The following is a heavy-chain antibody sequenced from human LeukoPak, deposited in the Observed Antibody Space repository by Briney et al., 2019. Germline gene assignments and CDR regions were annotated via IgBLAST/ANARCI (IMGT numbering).Heavy chain of an antibody. V-gene: IGHV3-30-3*01. J-gene: IGHJ3*01. CDR3: ARDAH. CDR1: GFTFSSYA. Sequence: GGSLRLSCAASGFTFSSYAMHWVRQAPGKGLEWVAVISYDGSNKYYADSVKGRFTISRDNAKNSLYLQMNSLRDEDTAVYYCARDAHWGQGTMVTVSS. CDR2: ISYDGSNK.